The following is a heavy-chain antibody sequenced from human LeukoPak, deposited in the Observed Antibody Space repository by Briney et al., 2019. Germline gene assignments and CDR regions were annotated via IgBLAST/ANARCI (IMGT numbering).Heavy chain of an antibody. D-gene: IGHD4-11*01. Sequence: GGSLRLSCAASGFTFSSYWMSWVRQAPGKGLEWVANIKQDGSEKYYVDSVKGRFTISRDNSKNTLYLQMNSLRAEDTAVYYCAKDRAPGGHDYSNLFDYWGQGTLVTVSS. CDR2: IKQDGSEK. V-gene: IGHV3-7*01. CDR3: AKDRAPGGHDYSNLFDY. CDR1: GFTFSSYW. J-gene: IGHJ4*02.